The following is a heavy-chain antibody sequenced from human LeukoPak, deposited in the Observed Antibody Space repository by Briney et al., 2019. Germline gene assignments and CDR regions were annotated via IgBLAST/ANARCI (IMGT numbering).Heavy chain of an antibody. CDR3: VKDPSWSYFGGLAVDI. Sequence: GGSLRLSCSASGFTFSSYAMHWVRQAPGKGLEYVSAISSNGDNTYYADSVKGRFTISRDNSKNTLYVQMSSLRAEDTAVYYCVKDPSWSYFGGLAVDIWGQGTMVTVSS. D-gene: IGHD1-26*01. CDR1: GFTFSSYA. V-gene: IGHV3-64*05. J-gene: IGHJ3*02. CDR2: ISSNGDNT.